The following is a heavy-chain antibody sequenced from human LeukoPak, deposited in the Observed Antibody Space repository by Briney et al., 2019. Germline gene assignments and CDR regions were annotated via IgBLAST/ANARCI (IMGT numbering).Heavy chain of an antibody. CDR1: GYPFSTYE. Sequence: ASVKVSCKTSGYPFSTYEINWVRQAAGQGLEWMGWVHPNSGNTDYAQKFQGRVTMTRDTSTSTAYMELSGLRSDDTAVYFCARGPRNDPWGQGTLVTVSS. CDR3: ARGPRNDP. CDR2: VHPNSGNT. D-gene: IGHD1-14*01. J-gene: IGHJ5*02. V-gene: IGHV1-8*01.